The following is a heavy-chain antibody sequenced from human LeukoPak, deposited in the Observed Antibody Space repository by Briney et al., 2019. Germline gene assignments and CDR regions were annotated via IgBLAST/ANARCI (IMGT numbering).Heavy chain of an antibody. CDR3: TRPSYDSSVSGVVY. CDR2: IRSKANSYAT. J-gene: IGHJ4*02. Sequence: GSLRLSCATSWFTFSGSAIHWVRQASGKGLEWVGRIRSKANSYATTDVASVKGRFTISRDDSKNTAYLEMSSLKTEDTAVYYCTRPSYDSSVSGVVYWGQGTLVTVSS. V-gene: IGHV3-73*01. CDR1: WFTFSGSA. D-gene: IGHD3-22*01.